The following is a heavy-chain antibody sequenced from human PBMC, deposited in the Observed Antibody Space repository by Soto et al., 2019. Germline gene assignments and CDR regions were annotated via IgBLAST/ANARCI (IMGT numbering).Heavy chain of an antibody. J-gene: IGHJ5*02. CDR2: IRSKANSYAT. CDR1: GFTFSGSA. V-gene: IGHV3-73*01. CDR3: TRLRDFWSPNWFDP. Sequence: GGSLRLSCAASGFTFSGSAMHWVRQASGKGLEWVGRIRSKANSYATAYAASVKGRFTISRDDSKNTAYLQMNSLKTEDTAVYYCTRLRDFWSPNWFDPWGQGTLVTVSS. D-gene: IGHD3-3*01.